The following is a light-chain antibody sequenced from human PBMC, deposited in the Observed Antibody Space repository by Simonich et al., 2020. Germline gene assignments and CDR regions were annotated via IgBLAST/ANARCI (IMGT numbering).Light chain of an antibody. CDR2: VCS. V-gene: IGLV2-23*01. Sequence: QSALTQPASVSGSPGQSITISCTGTSSDVGSYNLVSWYQQHPGKAPKLMIYVCSKRPSGVANRFSGSKSGNTASLTISGLQAEDESDYYCCSYAGSSTVVFGGGTKVTVL. CDR3: CSYAGSSTVV. J-gene: IGLJ2*01. CDR1: SSDVGSYNL.